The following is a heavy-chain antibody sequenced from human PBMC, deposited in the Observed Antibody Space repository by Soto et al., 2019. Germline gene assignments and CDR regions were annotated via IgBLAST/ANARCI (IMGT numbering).Heavy chain of an antibody. V-gene: IGHV3-23*01. D-gene: IGHD3-10*01. CDR1: GFTFSSYA. J-gene: IGHJ4*02. CDR2: ISGSGGST. Sequence: GGSLRLSCAASGFTFSSYAMSWVRQAPGKGLEWVSAISGSGGSTYYADSVKGRFTISRDNSKNTLYLQMNSLRAEDTAVYYCAKDKSIRYYYGSGSYQHFDYWGQGTLVTVSS. CDR3: AKDKSIRYYYGSGSYQHFDY.